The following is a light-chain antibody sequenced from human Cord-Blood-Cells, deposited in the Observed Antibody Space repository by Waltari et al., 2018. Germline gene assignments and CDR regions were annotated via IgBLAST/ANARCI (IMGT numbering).Light chain of an antibody. CDR2: GAS. Sequence: EIVMTQSPATLSVSPGARATLSGRASQSVRSNSAWYQQKPGQAPRPLIYGASTRATGIPARFSGSGSGTEFTLTISSLQSEDFAVYYCQQYNNWPPNSFGQGTKLEIK. CDR1: QSVRSN. V-gene: IGKV3-15*01. J-gene: IGKJ2*03. CDR3: QQYNNWPPNS.